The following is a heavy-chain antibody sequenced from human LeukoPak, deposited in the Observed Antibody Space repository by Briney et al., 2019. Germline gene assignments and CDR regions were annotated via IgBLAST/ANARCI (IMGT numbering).Heavy chain of an antibody. V-gene: IGHV3-7*01. J-gene: IGHJ4*02. Sequence: GGSLRLSCAASRFTLSNYWMSWVRQAPGKGLEWVANIKQDGSETYYVDSVKGRFTISRDNAKNSLSLQMNSLRAEDTAVYYCARDPLGHSSSWYDYWGQGTLVTVSS. CDR1: RFTLSNYW. CDR3: ARDPLGHSSSWYDY. D-gene: IGHD6-13*01. CDR2: IKQDGSET.